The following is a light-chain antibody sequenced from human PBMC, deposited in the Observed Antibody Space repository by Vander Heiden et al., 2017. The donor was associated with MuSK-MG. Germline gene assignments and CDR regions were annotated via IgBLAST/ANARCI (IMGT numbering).Light chain of an antibody. CDR2: GND. J-gene: IGLJ2*01. CDR3: QSYDTSGSGANVV. Sequence: QSVLPQPPSVSGAPGQWVTISCPGSSSNIGAGYDVHWYRQLPGTAPQLLIYGNDNRPSGGPDRSSGSKSGTSASLAITGLQAEEEATDYCQSYDTSGSGANVVFGGGTKLTVL. V-gene: IGLV1-40*01. CDR1: SSNIGAGYD.